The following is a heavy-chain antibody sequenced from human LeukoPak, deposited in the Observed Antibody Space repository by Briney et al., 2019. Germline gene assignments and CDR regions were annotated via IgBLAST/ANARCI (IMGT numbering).Heavy chain of an antibody. V-gene: IGHV4-61*08. J-gene: IGHJ3*02. CDR3: AGYGGNSDAFDI. Sequence: SETLSLTCTVSGGSISSGDYYWSWTRQPPGKGLEWIGYIYYSGSTNYNPSLKSRVTISVDTSKNQFSLKLSSVTAADTAVYYCAGYGGNSDAFDIWGQGTMVTVSS. CDR1: GGSISSGDYY. CDR2: IYYSGST. D-gene: IGHD4-23*01.